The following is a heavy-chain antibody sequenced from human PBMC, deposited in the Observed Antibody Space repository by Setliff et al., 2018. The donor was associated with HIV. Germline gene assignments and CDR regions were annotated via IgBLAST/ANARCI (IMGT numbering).Heavy chain of an antibody. CDR2: IYPSGST. Sequence: ETLSLTCTVSGASISSYYWSWIRQPAGKGLEWIGRIYPSGSTNYNPSLKSRVTISVDTPKNQFSLRLSSVTAADTAVYYCAREGWGLLRESHYHYYMDVWGKGTTVTVSS. V-gene: IGHV4-4*07. CDR1: GASISSYY. D-gene: IGHD2-21*02. CDR3: AREGWGLLRESHYHYYMDV. J-gene: IGHJ6*03.